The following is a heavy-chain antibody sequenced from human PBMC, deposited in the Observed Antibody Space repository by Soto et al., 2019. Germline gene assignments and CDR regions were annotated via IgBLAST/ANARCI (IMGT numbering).Heavy chain of an antibody. J-gene: IGHJ3*02. CDR1: GYTFTSYG. D-gene: IGHD6-19*01. V-gene: IGHV1-18*01. CDR3: ARTRYSSGWPGNHGFDI. CDR2: ISAYNGNT. Sequence: ASVKVSCKASGYTFTSYGISWVRQAPGQGLEWMGWISAYNGNTNYAQKLQGRVTMTTDTSTSTAYMGLRSLRSDDTAVYYCARTRYSSGWPGNHGFDIWGQGTMVTVSS.